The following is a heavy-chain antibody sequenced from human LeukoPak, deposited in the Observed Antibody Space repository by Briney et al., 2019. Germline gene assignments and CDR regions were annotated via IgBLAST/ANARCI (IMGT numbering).Heavy chain of an antibody. CDR3: VLFLRYVDY. Sequence: TGGSLRLSCAASGFTFSSYAMSWVRQAPGKGLEWVSTISGSGGSTYYRDSVRGRFTISRDNSKNTLYLQMNSLRAEDTAVYYCVLFLRYVDYWGQGTLVTVSS. CDR1: GFTFSSYA. D-gene: IGHD2-21*01. V-gene: IGHV3-23*01. CDR2: ISGSGGST. J-gene: IGHJ4*02.